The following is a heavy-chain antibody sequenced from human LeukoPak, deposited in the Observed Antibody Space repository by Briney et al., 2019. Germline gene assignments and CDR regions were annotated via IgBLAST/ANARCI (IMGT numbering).Heavy chain of an antibody. CDR1: GFTFGSYG. CDR3: ARDFSVLVAARYLDY. D-gene: IGHD2-15*01. J-gene: IGHJ4*02. CDR2: VRSDGSNK. V-gene: IGHV3-30*02. Sequence: GGSLRLSCAASGFTFGSYGMHWVRQAPGKGLEWVTFVRSDGSNKHYADSVKGRFTISRDNSKNTLYLQMNSLRAEDTAVYYCARDFSVLVAARYLDYWGQGTLVTVSS.